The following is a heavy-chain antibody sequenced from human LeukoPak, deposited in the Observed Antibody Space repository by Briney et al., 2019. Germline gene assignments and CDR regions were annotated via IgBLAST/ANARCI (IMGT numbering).Heavy chain of an antibody. CDR2: INTNTGNP. V-gene: IGHV7-4-1*02. CDR3: ARYYYDSSGYYVDY. CDR1: GYTFTSYA. J-gene: IGHJ4*02. Sequence: ASVKVSCKASGYTFTSYAMNWVRQAPGQGRDWMGWINTNTGNPTYAQGFTGRFVFSLDTSVSTAYLQISSLKDEDTAVYYCARYYYDSSGYYVDYWGQGTLVTVSS. D-gene: IGHD3-22*01.